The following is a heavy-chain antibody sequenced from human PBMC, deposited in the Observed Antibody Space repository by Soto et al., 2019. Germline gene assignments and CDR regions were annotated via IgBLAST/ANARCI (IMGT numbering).Heavy chain of an antibody. CDR1: GFTFRSYA. Sequence: EVQLLESGGGLVQPGESLRLSCAASGFTFRSYAMSWVRQAPGKGLEWVAAITGSGDSAYYADSVKGRFTISRDNSQNTLFVEMNSLRADDTAVYYCTKDYGAVADFWGQGTLITVSS. CDR3: TKDYGAVADF. D-gene: IGHD6-19*01. CDR2: ITGSGDSA. V-gene: IGHV3-23*01. J-gene: IGHJ4*02.